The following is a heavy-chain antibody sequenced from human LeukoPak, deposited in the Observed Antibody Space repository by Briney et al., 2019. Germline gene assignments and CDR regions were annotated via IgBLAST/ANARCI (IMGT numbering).Heavy chain of an antibody. J-gene: IGHJ4*02. CDR2: IHHPGST. CDR1: GYSISSGY. Sequence: SETLSLTCTVSGYSISSGYWGWVRQPPGKGLEWIGSIHHPGSTYYNPSLKSRVTISIDTSKNQFSLKLSSVTAADTAVYHCARDSRYCSGASCYSWGQGTLVTVSS. V-gene: IGHV4-38-2*02. CDR3: ARDSRYCSGASCYS. D-gene: IGHD2-2*01.